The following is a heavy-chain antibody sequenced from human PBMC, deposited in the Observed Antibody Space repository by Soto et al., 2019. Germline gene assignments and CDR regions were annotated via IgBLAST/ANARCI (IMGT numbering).Heavy chain of an antibody. D-gene: IGHD7-27*01. CDR1: GGSFSGYY. CDR3: ALGWGRIFDY. Sequence: QVQLQQWGAGLLKPSETLSLTCAVYGGSFSGYYWNWIRQPPGKGLEWMGEINHSGSTNYNPSLKSRVTLSVDTSKNQFSLKLRSVTAAHQAVYYCALGWGRIFDYLGQGSLVTVSS. V-gene: IGHV4-34*01. J-gene: IGHJ4*02. CDR2: INHSGST.